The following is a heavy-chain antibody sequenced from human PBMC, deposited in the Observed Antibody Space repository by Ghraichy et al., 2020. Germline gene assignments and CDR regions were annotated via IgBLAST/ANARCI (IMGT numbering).Heavy chain of an antibody. Sequence: SETLSLTCTVSGGSISSRTHYWGWIRQPPGKGLEWIGSIYYSGNTYYNPSLKSRVTMSVDTSQNQFSLQLSSVSATDTAVYYCARRPRMTTMTTKDWGQGTLVAVSP. CDR1: GGSISSRTHY. J-gene: IGHJ4*02. CDR3: ARRPRMTTMTTKD. CDR2: IYYSGNT. V-gene: IGHV4-39*01. D-gene: IGHD4-17*01.